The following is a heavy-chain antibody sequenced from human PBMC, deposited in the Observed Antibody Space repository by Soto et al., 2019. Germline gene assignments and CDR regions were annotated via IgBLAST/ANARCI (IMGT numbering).Heavy chain of an antibody. Sequence: ASVKVSCKASGYTFTSYGISWVRKAPGQGLEWMGWISAYNGNTNYAQKLQGRVTMTTDTSTSTAYMELRSLRSDDTAVYYCARVPLTTEDNWFDPRGQGTLVTVSS. V-gene: IGHV1-18*01. CDR1: GYTFTSYG. CDR3: ARVPLTTEDNWFDP. J-gene: IGHJ5*02. CDR2: ISAYNGNT. D-gene: IGHD4-17*01.